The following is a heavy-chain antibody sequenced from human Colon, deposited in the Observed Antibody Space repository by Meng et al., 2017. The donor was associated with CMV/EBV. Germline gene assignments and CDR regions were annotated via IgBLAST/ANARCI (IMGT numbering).Heavy chain of an antibody. CDR3: ALRLRNSDGMDV. V-gene: IGHV3-74*01. CDR1: GFTFSNSW. CDR2: INGDGSST. D-gene: IGHD5-24*01. J-gene: IGHJ6*02. Sequence: CAASGFTFSNSWMHWVRQGPGKGLVWVARINGDGSSTSYADSVRGRFTISRDNAKNTLFLQMNGLTTEDTALYYCALRLRNSDGMDVWGQGTTVTVSS.